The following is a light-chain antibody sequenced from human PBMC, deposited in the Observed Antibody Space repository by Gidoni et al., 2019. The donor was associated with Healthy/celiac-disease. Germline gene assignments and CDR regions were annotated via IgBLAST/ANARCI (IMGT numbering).Light chain of an antibody. CDR3: QQSYSTPPT. CDR2: AAS. Sequence: DIQMTQSPSSLSASVGDRVTITCRASQSISSYVNWYHPKPGKAPKLLIYAASSLQRRVPSRFSGSGSGTDFTLTISSLQPEDFATYYCQQSYSTPPTFGQGTKVEIK. V-gene: IGKV1-39*01. CDR1: QSISSY. J-gene: IGKJ1*01.